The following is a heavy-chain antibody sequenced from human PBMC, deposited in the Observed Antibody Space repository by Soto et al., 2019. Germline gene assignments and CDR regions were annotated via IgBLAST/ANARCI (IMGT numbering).Heavy chain of an antibody. D-gene: IGHD3-10*01. J-gene: IGHJ4*02. CDR1: NFTFSSYW. Sequence: DVQLVESGGGVVQAGGFLRLSCTGSNFTFSSYWMTWVRQAPGKGLEWVANIRPDGSENSFVDSVKGRFTISRDNSKNTVFLQMNSLRAEDTAMYFCAAGEPLNYRGQGTLVTVSS. CDR3: AAGEPLNY. CDR2: IRPDGSEN. V-gene: IGHV3-7*01.